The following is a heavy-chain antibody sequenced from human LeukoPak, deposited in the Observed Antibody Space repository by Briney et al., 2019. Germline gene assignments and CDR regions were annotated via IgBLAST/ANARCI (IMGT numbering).Heavy chain of an antibody. V-gene: IGHV1-8*01. CDR1: GYTFTSYD. D-gene: IGHD2-2*01. J-gene: IGHJ3*02. CDR3: ARTIAEEVVVESDGITYKGGGFDI. CDR2: MNPNSGNT. Sequence: ASVKVPCKASGYTFTSYDINWVRQATGQGLEWMGWMNPNSGNTGYAQKFQGRVTMTRNTSISTAYMEMSGLRFDDTGVYYCARTIAEEVVVESDGITYKGGGFDIWGQGTMVIVSS.